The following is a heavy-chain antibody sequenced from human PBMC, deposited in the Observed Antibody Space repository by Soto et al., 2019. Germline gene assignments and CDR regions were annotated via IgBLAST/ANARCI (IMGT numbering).Heavy chain of an antibody. CDR1: GFTFGDYT. CDR3: ARADFVLRVHSTALDF. CDR2: ISGPSSST. D-gene: IGHD3-3*01. J-gene: IGHJ4*02. Sequence: GGSLRLSCAASGFTFGDYTMTWVRQAPGKGLEWVSTISGPSSSTYYADSVKGRFTVSRDNSNNTLYLHMNSLRAEDTALYYCARADFVLRVHSTALDFWGQGTLVTVYS. V-gene: IGHV3-23*01.